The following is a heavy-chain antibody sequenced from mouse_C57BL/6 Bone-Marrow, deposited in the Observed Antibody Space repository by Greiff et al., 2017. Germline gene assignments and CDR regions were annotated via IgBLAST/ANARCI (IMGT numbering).Heavy chain of an antibody. J-gene: IGHJ2*01. V-gene: IGHV1-80*01. CDR1: GYAFSSYW. CDR3: ARSGPYYYGSSYDY. CDR2: IYPGDGDT. D-gene: IGHD1-1*01. Sequence: VQGVESGAELVKPGASVKISCKASGYAFSSYWMNWVKQRPGKGLEWIGQIYPGDGDTNYNGKFKGKATLTADKSSSTAYMQLSSLTSEDSAVYFCARSGPYYYGSSYDYWGQGTTLTVSS.